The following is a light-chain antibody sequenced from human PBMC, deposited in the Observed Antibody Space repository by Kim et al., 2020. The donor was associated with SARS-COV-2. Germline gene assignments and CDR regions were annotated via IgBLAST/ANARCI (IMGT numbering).Light chain of an antibody. J-gene: IGKJ5*01. Sequence: SVGDRVTITCRASHSISNYLNWYQQKPGKAPNLLIHGASNLQSGVPSRFSGRGSGTDFTLTISSLQPEDFATYYCQQTYSTPRITFGQGTRLEIK. CDR1: HSISNY. CDR3: QQTYSTPRIT. CDR2: GAS. V-gene: IGKV1-39*01.